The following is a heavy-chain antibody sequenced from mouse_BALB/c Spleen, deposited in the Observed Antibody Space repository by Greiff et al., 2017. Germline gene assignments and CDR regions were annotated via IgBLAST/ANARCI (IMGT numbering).Heavy chain of an antibody. CDR2: IDPETGGT. D-gene: IGHD2-4*01. CDR3: TRGSTMITTVFAY. J-gene: IGHJ3*01. Sequence: QVQLKQSGAELVRPGASVTLSCKASGYTFTDYEMHWVKQTPVHGLEWIGDIDPETGGTAYNQKFKGKATLTADKSSSTAYMELRSLTSEDSAVYYCTRGSTMITTVFAYWGQGTLVTVSA. CDR1: GYTFTDYE. V-gene: IGHV1-15*01.